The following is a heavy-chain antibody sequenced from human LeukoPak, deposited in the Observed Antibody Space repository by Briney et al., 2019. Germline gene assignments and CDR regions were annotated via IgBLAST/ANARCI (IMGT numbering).Heavy chain of an antibody. CDR3: ARVLVIAEPFDY. CDR1: GYNFTGYY. CDR2: INPNSVGT. J-gene: IGHJ4*02. Sequence: ASVKVSCKASGYNFTGYYMHWVRQAPGQGLEWMGWINPNSVGTNYAQKFQGRVTMTRDTSISTAYMELSRLRSDDTAVYYCARVLVIAEPFDYWGQGTLVTVSS. D-gene: IGHD6-13*01. V-gene: IGHV1-2*02.